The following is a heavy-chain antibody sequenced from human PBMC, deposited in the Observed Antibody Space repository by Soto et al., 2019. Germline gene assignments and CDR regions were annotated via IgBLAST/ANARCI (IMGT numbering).Heavy chain of an antibody. CDR2: ISVYNGNT. CDR1: GYTFTTYG. Sequence: QVQLVQSGAEVKKPGASVKVSCKASGYTFTTYGVSWVRQAPGQGLEWMGWISVYNGNTNYAQKLLGRVTMTTDTSTSTAYMERRSLRSDDTAIYYCARDAGITVSEILDYWGQGTVVNVSS. CDR3: ARDAGITVSEILDY. D-gene: IGHD3-16*01. J-gene: IGHJ4*02. V-gene: IGHV1-18*01.